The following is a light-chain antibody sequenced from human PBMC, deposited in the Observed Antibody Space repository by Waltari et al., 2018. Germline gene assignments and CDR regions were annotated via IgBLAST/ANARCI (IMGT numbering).Light chain of an antibody. CDR2: EVS. Sequence: QSALTQPASVSGSPGQSITISCTGTNSDLGSYNFVPWYQQHPNKVPKLVLYEVSNRPSVVSNSFSGSKSGNTAFLTISGLQAEDEAEYYCSSYTKSTTQVFGTGTKVTVL. J-gene: IGLJ1*01. CDR3: SSYTKSTTQV. V-gene: IGLV2-14*01. CDR1: NSDLGSYNF.